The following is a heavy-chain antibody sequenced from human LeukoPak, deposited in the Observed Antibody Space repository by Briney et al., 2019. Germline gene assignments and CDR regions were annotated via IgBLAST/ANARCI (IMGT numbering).Heavy chain of an antibody. CDR2: ISGSGGST. Sequence: GGSLRLSCAASGFTFSSYAMSWVRQAPGKGLEWVSAISGSGGSTYYADSVKGRFTISRDNSKNTLYLQMNSLRAEVTAVYYCAKDDQEIEYSSSSGTYWGQGTLVTVSS. V-gene: IGHV3-23*01. CDR3: AKDDQEIEYSSSSGTY. CDR1: GFTFSSYA. D-gene: IGHD6-6*01. J-gene: IGHJ4*02.